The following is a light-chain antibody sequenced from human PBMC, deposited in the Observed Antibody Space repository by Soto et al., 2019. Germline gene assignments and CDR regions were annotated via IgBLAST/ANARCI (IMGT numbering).Light chain of an antibody. CDR1: SSNIGASYD. V-gene: IGLV1-40*01. CDR3: HSYASSLSGYV. J-gene: IGLJ1*01. CDR2: GNI. Sequence: QSVLTQPPSVSGAPGQRVTISCTGSSSNIGASYDVHWYQHVPGTAPRLLIYGNINRPSGVPDRFSGSKSGTSGSLVIAGLQAEDEADYYCHSYASSLSGYVFGTGTKLTVL.